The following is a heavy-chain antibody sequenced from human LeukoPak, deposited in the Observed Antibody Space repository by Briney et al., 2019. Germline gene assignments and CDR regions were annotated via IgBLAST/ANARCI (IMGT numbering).Heavy chain of an antibody. CDR1: GGSISSSRYF. CDR3: ARRITGTTSDSFDY. CDR2: ISHIGNT. Sequence: PSETLSLTCTVSGGSISSSRYFWGWVRQPPGKGLEWIGSISHIGNTYYNPSLKSRVTISVDTSKNQFSLKLSSVTAADTALYYCARRITGTTSDSFDYWGQGTLVTVSS. J-gene: IGHJ4*02. V-gene: IGHV4-39*01. D-gene: IGHD1-20*01.